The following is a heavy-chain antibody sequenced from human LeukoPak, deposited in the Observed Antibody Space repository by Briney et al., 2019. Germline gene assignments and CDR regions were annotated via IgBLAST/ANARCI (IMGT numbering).Heavy chain of an antibody. Sequence: SETLSLTCAVYGVSFSGYYWSWIRQPPGKGLEWIGEIYHSGSTNYNPSLKSRVTISVDKSKNQFSLKLSSVTAADTAVYYCARTRSGGRRVFDYWGQGTLVTVSS. D-gene: IGHD2-15*01. V-gene: IGHV4-34*01. CDR3: ARTRSGGRRVFDY. CDR2: IYHSGST. J-gene: IGHJ4*02. CDR1: GVSFSGYY.